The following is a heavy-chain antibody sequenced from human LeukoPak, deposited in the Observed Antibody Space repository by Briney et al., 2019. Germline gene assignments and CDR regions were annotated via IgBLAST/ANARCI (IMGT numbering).Heavy chain of an antibody. D-gene: IGHD3-9*01. CDR3: AREDILTGTSYYYYYMDV. CDR1: GYTFTSHG. Sequence: ASVKVSCKASGYTFTSHGISWVRQAPGQGLEWMGWISAYNGDTKYAQNLQGRVTMTTDTSTSTAYMELRSLRSDDTAVYYCAREDILTGTSYYYYYMDVWGKGTTVTVSS. V-gene: IGHV1-18*01. CDR2: ISAYNGDT. J-gene: IGHJ6*03.